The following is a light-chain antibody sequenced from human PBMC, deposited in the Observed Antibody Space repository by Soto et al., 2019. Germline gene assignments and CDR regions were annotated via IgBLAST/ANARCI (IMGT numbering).Light chain of an antibody. Sequence: QSVLTQPPSVSGAPGQRVTISCTGSSSNIGAGYDVHWYQQLPGTAPKLLIYDNSNRPSGVPDRFSGSKSGTSASLAITGLQAEDAADYYCQSFDSSLRGSVFGTGTKLTVL. J-gene: IGLJ1*01. CDR2: DNS. V-gene: IGLV1-40*01. CDR1: SSNIGAGYD. CDR3: QSFDSSLRGSV.